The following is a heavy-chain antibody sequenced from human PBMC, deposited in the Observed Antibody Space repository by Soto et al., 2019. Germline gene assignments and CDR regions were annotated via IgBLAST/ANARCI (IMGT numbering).Heavy chain of an antibody. V-gene: IGHV3-48*03. CDR3: ARAVIRTGGGFDY. CDR2: ISSSGSTT. Sequence: EVQLVESGGGSVQPGGSLRLSCAASGFTFSSYDVNWVRQAPGKGLEWVSYISSSGSTTYYADSVKGRFTISRDNAKNSLYLQMSSLRAEDTAVYYCARAVIRTGGGFDYWGQGTLVTVSS. J-gene: IGHJ4*02. CDR1: GFTFSSYD. D-gene: IGHD3-22*01.